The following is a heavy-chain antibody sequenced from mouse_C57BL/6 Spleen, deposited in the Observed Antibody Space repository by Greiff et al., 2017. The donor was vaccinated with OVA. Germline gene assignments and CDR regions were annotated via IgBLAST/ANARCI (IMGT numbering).Heavy chain of an antibody. CDR2: IDPSSGGT. Sequence: VQLQQSGAELVKPGASVKLSCKASGYTFTSYWMHWVKQRPGRGLEWIGRIDPSSGGTKYNEKFKGKATLTVDTSSSTAYLPLSSLTSEDSAVYYCGRANWGYWYIEVWGTGTTVTVSS. J-gene: IGHJ1*03. V-gene: IGHV1-72*01. D-gene: IGHD4-1*01. CDR1: GYTFTSYW. CDR3: GRANWGYWYIEV.